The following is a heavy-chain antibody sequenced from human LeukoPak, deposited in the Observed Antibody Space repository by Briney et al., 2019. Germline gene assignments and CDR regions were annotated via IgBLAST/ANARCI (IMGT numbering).Heavy chain of an antibody. CDR1: GGTFNNYI. CDR3: AREPEGLTTESH. D-gene: IGHD1-14*01. CDR2: IILILDIA. J-gene: IGHJ4*02. Sequence: GASVKVSCKTSGGTFNNYIISWARQAPGQGLEWVGTIILILDIANYAQKFQGRVAITADTSTSTAYMELSDLGSEDTAVYFCAREPEGLTTESHWGQGTLVTVSS. V-gene: IGHV1-69*04.